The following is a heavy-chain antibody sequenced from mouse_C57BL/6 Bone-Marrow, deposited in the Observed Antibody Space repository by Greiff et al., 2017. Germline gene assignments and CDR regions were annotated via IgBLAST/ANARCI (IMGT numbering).Heavy chain of an antibody. CDR1: GFNIKDDY. D-gene: IGHD2-12*01. Sequence: VQLQQSGAELVRPGASVKLSCTASGFNIKDDYMHWVKQRPEQGLEWIGWIDPENGDTEYASKFQGKATITADKSSNTAYLQLSSLTSEDTAVYYCTIIYDEGFGYWGQGTTHTVSS. CDR3: TIIYDEGFGY. CDR2: IDPENGDT. V-gene: IGHV14-4*01. J-gene: IGHJ2*01.